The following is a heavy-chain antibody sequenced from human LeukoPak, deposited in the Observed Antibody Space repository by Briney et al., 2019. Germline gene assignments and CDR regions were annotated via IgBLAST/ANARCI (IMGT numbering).Heavy chain of an antibody. J-gene: IGHJ6*02. CDR1: GYTFTSYY. D-gene: IGHD3-3*01. V-gene: IGHV1-46*01. CDR3: ARDTLSIRFLEWLFESAYGMDV. CDR2: INLSGGST. Sequence: ASVKVSCKASGYTFTSYYMHWVRQAPGQGLEWMGIINLSGGSTSYAQKFQGRVTMTRDTSTSTVYMELSSLRSEDTAVYYCARDTLSIRFLEWLFESAYGMDVWGQGTTVTVSS.